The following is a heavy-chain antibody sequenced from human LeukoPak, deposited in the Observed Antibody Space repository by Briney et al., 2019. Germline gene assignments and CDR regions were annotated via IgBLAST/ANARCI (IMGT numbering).Heavy chain of an antibody. V-gene: IGHV4-34*01. D-gene: IGHD2-15*01. CDR3: ARRLPRMMPGV. J-gene: IGHJ6*04. Sequence: PSETLSLTCAVYGGSFSGYYWSWIRQPPGKGLEWIGEINHSGATNYNPSLKRRVTISVDTSKNQFSLKLSSVTAADTAVYYCARRLPRMMPGVWGKGTTVTISS. CDR1: GGSFSGYY. CDR2: INHSGAT.